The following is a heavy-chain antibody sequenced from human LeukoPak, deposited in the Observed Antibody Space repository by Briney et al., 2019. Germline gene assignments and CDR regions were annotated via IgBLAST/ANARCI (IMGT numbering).Heavy chain of an antibody. CDR1: GFTFSSYA. CDR3: ARDQNRYIWSTSHFDY. CDR2: ISYDGSNK. V-gene: IGHV3-30*04. J-gene: IGHJ4*02. Sequence: GGSLRLSCAASGFTFSSYAMHWVRQAPGKGLEWVAVISYDGSNKYYADSVKGRFTISRDNSKNTLYLQMNSLRAEDTAVYYCARDQNRYIWSTSHFDYWGQGTLVTVSS. D-gene: IGHD1-20*01.